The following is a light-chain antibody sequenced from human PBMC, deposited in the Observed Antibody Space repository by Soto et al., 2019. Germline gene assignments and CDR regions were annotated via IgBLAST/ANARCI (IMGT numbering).Light chain of an antibody. CDR2: GAS. CDR3: QHYSNWPRT. CDR1: QSVSSSY. Sequence: EIVMTQSPATLSVSPGERATLSCRASQSVSSSYLAWYQQKPGQAPRLLIYGASTRATVIPARFSGSGSGTEFTLTISSLQSEDSAIYYCQHYSNWPRTFGQGTKVDIK. V-gene: IGKV3-15*01. J-gene: IGKJ2*01.